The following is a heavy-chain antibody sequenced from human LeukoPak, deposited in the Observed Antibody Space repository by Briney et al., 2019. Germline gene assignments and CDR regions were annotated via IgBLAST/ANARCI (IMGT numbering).Heavy chain of an antibody. CDR1: GFTFSNYA. V-gene: IGHV3-23*01. CDR2: ISYNGGST. CDR3: AKVDSGYYFPYYFDY. D-gene: IGHD3-22*01. J-gene: IGHJ4*02. Sequence: GGSLRLSCAASGFTFSNYAMNWVRQAPGKGLEWVSTISYNGGSTYYADSVKGRFTISRDNSKNTLYLQMHSLRAEDTAVYYCAKVDSGYYFPYYFDYWGQGTLVTVSS.